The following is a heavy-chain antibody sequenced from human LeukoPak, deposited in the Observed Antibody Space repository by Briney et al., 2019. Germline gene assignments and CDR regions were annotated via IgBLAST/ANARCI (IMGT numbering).Heavy chain of an antibody. CDR1: GGSISSYY. V-gene: IGHV4-59*01. Sequence: SETLSLTCTVSGGSISSYYWGWIRQPPGKGLEWIGYIYYSGSTNYNPSLKSRVTISVDTSKNQFSLKLSSVTAADTAVYYCARATRYYYYYGMDVWGQGTTVTVSS. D-gene: IGHD4-11*01. J-gene: IGHJ6*02. CDR2: IYYSGST. CDR3: ARATRYYYYYGMDV.